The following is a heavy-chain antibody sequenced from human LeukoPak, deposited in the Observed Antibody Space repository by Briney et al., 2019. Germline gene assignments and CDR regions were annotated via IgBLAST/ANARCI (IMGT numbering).Heavy chain of an antibody. J-gene: IGHJ4*02. CDR3: ARDLEFNTLGY. CDR1: GYTFTSYY. CDR2: INPSGGST. D-gene: IGHD3-10*01. V-gene: IGHV1-46*01. Sequence: ASVKVFCKASGYTFTSYYMHWVRQAPGQGLEWMGIINPSGGSTSYAQKFQGRVTMTRDTSTSTVYMELSSLRSEDTAVYYCARDLEFNTLGYWGQGTLVTVSS.